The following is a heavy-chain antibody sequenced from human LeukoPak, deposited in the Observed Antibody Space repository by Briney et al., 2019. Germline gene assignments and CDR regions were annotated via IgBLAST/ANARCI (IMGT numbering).Heavy chain of an antibody. Sequence: ASVKVSCKASGGTFSSCAISWVRQAPGQGLEWMGWISAYNGNTNYAQKLQGRVTMTTDTSTSTAYMELRSLRSDDTAVYYCARALVAAAGMSFGYWGQGTLVTVSS. J-gene: IGHJ4*02. D-gene: IGHD6-13*01. CDR2: ISAYNGNT. CDR1: GGTFSSCA. CDR3: ARALVAAAGMSFGY. V-gene: IGHV1-18*01.